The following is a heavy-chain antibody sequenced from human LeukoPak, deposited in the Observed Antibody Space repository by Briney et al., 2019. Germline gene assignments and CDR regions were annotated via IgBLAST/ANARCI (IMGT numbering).Heavy chain of an antibody. J-gene: IGHJ3*02. Sequence: GGSLRLSCAASGFTFTTYDMSWVRQAPGKGLEWVSGVTGSGATYYTDPVKGRFTISRDNSENTLYLQMNSLRAEDTAVYFCAKGRMQLWLRDAFDIWGQGTMVTVSS. CDR2: VTGSGAT. V-gene: IGHV3-23*01. CDR1: GFTFTTYD. CDR3: AKGRMQLWLRDAFDI. D-gene: IGHD5-18*01.